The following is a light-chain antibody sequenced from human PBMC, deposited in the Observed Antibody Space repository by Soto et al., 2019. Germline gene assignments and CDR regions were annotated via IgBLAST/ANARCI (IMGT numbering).Light chain of an antibody. CDR3: QQRSNWPPT. V-gene: IGKV3-11*01. J-gene: IGKJ2*01. CDR1: QSVSSY. CDR2: DAS. Sequence: EIVLTQSPATLSLSPGERATLSCRASQSVSSYLAWYQQKPGQAPRLLIYDASNRATGIPARFSGSGSGTDFTLTIXXLEPEDXAVXXXQQRSNWPPTFGQGTKLEIK.